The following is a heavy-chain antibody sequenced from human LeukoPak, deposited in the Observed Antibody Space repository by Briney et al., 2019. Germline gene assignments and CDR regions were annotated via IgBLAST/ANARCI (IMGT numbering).Heavy chain of an antibody. D-gene: IGHD1-26*01. CDR3: ARDHSGNWFDP. V-gene: IGHV1-18*01. CDR1: GYTFTSYD. J-gene: IGHJ5*02. CDR2: ISTYNGNT. Sequence: ASVKVSCKASGYTFTSYDISWVRQAPGQGLEWMGWISTYNGNTNYAQKLQGRVTMTTDTITTTAYMELRSLRSNDTAVYYCARDHSGNWFDPWGQGTLVTVSS.